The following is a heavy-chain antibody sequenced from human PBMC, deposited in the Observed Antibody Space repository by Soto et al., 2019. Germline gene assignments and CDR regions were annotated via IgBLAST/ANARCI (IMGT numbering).Heavy chain of an antibody. CDR3: VRVMTTGFYYYYGMDV. D-gene: IGHD4-4*01. CDR2: INPNSGGT. Sequence: ASVKVSCKASGYTFTGYYIHWVRQAPGQGLEWMGWINPNSGGTNYAQKFQGRVTMTRDTSISTAYMELSRLRSDDTAVYYCVRVMTTGFYYYYGMDVWGQGTTVTVSS. CDR1: GYTFTGYY. V-gene: IGHV1-2*02. J-gene: IGHJ6*02.